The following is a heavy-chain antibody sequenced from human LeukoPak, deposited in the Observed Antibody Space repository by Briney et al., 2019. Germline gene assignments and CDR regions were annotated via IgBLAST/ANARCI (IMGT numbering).Heavy chain of an antibody. CDR3: ARGGIAVAACWFDP. J-gene: IGHJ5*02. CDR1: GYTFTVYY. CDR2: INPNSGGT. Sequence: GASVTVSCKASGYTFTVYYMHWVRQAPGQGLEWMGWINPNSGGTNYAQKFRGRVTITRDTSISTAYMELSRLRSDDTAVYYCARGGIAVAACWFDPWGQGTLVTVSS. D-gene: IGHD6-19*01. V-gene: IGHV1-2*02.